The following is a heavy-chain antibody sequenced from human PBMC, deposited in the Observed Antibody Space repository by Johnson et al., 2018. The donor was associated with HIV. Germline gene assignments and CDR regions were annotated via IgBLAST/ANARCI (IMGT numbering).Heavy chain of an antibody. Sequence: VQLVESGGGLVQPGGSLRLSCAASGFIVSSKYMTWFRQAPGKGLEWVSVLYADGRTYYADSVKGRFTVSSDYSENTLYLQMNSLTAEDTAVYYCARSPLGSGSYVDIWGQGTMVTVSS. D-gene: IGHD3-10*01. CDR3: ARSPLGSGSYVDI. J-gene: IGHJ3*02. V-gene: IGHV3-66*02. CDR1: GFIVSSKY. CDR2: LYADGRT.